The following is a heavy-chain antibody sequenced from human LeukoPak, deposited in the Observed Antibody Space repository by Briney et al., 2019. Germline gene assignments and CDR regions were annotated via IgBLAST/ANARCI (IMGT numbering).Heavy chain of an antibody. CDR3: ARFGMDAAIDY. CDR1: GFTFSGYW. Sequence: TGGSLRLSCAASGFTFSGYWTSWVRQAPGKGLEWVATIKQDGSEKTYVDSVEGRFTSSRDNAKSSLFLQMDSLRAEDTAVYYCARFGMDAAIDYWGQGTLVTVSS. CDR2: IKQDGSEK. V-gene: IGHV3-7*01. D-gene: IGHD2-15*01. J-gene: IGHJ4*02.